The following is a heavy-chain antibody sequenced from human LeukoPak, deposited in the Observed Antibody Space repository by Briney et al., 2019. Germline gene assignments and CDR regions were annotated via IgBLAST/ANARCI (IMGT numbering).Heavy chain of an antibody. Sequence: ASVKVSCKASGYTFTSYDINWVRQATGQGLEWMGWMNPNSGNTGYAQKFQGRVTMTRNTSISTAYMELSSLRSEDTAVYYCARSGLYTSPLYYYYMDVWGKGTTVTVSS. J-gene: IGHJ6*03. CDR3: ARSGLYTSPLYYYYMDV. V-gene: IGHV1-8*01. CDR2: MNPNSGNT. CDR1: GYTFTSYD. D-gene: IGHD2-2*01.